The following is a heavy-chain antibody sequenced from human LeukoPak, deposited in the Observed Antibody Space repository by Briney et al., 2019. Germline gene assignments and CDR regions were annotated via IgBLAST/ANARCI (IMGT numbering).Heavy chain of an antibody. V-gene: IGHV3-30*04. D-gene: IGHD2-2*01. CDR2: TSYDGNKK. Sequence: PGGSLRLSCAASGFTFSSYGMHWVRQAPGKELEWVAVTSYDGNKKDYADSVKGRFSISRDNSKNTLNLQLNSLRAEDTAVYYCARDARHCTTTICYAFMAFDIWGQGTVVTVSS. CDR1: GFTFSSYG. CDR3: ARDARHCTTTICYAFMAFDI. J-gene: IGHJ3*02.